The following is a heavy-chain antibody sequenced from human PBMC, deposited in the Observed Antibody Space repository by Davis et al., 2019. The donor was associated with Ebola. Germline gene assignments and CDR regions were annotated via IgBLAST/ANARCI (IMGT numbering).Heavy chain of an antibody. Sequence: SLNISCTASGFTSGYYAMSWFRHAPGKGLEWVGFIRSKAYGGTTEYAPSVKGRFTISRDDSKSIAYLQMNSLKTEDTAVYYCTRDSPGGDYSTWGQGTLVTVSS. D-gene: IGHD4-17*01. CDR1: GFTSGYYA. CDR2: IRSKAYGGTT. CDR3: TRDSPGGDYST. V-gene: IGHV3-49*03. J-gene: IGHJ5*02.